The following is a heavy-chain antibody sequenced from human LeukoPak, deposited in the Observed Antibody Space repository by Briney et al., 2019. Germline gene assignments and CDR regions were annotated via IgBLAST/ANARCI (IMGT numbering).Heavy chain of an antibody. D-gene: IGHD2-2*01. CDR1: GFTFSRFA. CDR3: ARDTFQPGLIDS. Sequence: GGSLRLSCAASGFTFSRFAMNWVRQAPGKGLEWISYINTDSSDIHYADSVKGRFTISRDTARNTLFLQLSSLRAEDSAVYYCARDTFQPGLIDSWGQGTLVTVSS. CDR2: INTDSSDI. V-gene: IGHV3-21*05. J-gene: IGHJ4*02.